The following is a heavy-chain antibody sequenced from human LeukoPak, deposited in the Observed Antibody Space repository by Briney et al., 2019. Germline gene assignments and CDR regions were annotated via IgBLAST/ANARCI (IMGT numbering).Heavy chain of an antibody. D-gene: IGHD5-18*01. CDR1: GGSISSGSYY. CDR2: IYTSGST. Sequence: TLSLTCTVSGGSISSGSYYWSWIRQPAGKGLEWIGRIYTSGSTNYNPSLKSRVTISVDTSKNQFSLKLSSVTAADTAVYYCQRRTRGYSYGLDAFDIWGQGTMVTVSS. J-gene: IGHJ3*02. CDR3: QRRTRGYSYGLDAFDI. V-gene: IGHV4-61*02.